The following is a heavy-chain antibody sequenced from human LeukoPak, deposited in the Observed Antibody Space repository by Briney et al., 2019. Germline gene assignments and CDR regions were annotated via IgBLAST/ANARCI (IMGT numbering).Heavy chain of an antibody. V-gene: IGHV4-59*08. CDR2: IYYSGST. CDR3: ARLPSTYYYDSSGPRYGMDV. J-gene: IGHJ6*02. D-gene: IGHD3-22*01. Sequence: SETLSLTCTVSGGSISSYYWSWIRQPPGKGLEWIGYIYYSGSTNYNPSLNSRVTISVDTSKNQFSLKLSSVTAADTAVYYCARLPSTYYYDSSGPRYGMDVWGQGTTVTVSS. CDR1: GGSISSYY.